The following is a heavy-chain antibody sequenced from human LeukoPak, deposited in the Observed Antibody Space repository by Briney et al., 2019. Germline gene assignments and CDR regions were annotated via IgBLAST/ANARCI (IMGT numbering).Heavy chain of an antibody. Sequence: GESLKISCKGSGYTFTTYWIGWVRQMPGKGLEWMGIVYPGDSDPRYSPSFQGQVTISADKSISTAYLQWSSLKASDSAMYYCVRHGLGSSWFGFDYWGQGTLVTVSS. V-gene: IGHV5-51*01. J-gene: IGHJ4*02. CDR2: VYPGDSDP. CDR1: GYTFTTYW. D-gene: IGHD6-13*01. CDR3: VRHGLGSSWFGFDY.